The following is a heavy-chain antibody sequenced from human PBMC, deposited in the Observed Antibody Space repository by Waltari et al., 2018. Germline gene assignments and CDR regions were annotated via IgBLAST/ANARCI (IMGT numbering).Heavy chain of an antibody. CDR1: GASVSTHNPA. V-gene: IGHV6-1*02. Sequence: QVQLQQSGPRLGKPSQTLSLTCAISGASVSTHNPAWNWRRQSPSRGLEWLGRTYYRSQWYYDYAVSVKSRITIKPDTSRNQFSLQLNSVGPEDTAVYYCARELENIFDYWGRGTLVSVSS. J-gene: IGHJ4*02. CDR3: ARELENIFDY. CDR2: TYYRSQWYY.